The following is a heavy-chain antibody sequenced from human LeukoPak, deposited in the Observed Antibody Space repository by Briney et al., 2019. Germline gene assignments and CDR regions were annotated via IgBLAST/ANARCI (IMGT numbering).Heavy chain of an antibody. CDR3: ARDLDNSGFNDY. V-gene: IGHV3-30-3*01. J-gene: IGHJ4*02. CDR2: ISYDGSNK. D-gene: IGHD3-22*01. Sequence: GGSLRLSCAASGFTFSSYAMHWVRQAPGKGLEWVAVISYDGSNKYYADSVKGRFTISRDNSKNTLYLQMNSLRAEDTAVYYCARDLDNSGFNDYWGQGTLVTVSS. CDR1: GFTFSSYA.